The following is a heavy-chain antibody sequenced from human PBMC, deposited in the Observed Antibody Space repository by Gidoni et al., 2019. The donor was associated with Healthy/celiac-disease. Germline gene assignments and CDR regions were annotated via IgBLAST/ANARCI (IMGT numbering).Heavy chain of an antibody. CDR2: IYYRGST. J-gene: IGHJ4*02. Sequence: QLQLQESGPGLVKPSETLSLTCTVSGGSISSSSYYWGWIRQPPGKGLEWIGSIYYRGSTYYNPSLKSRVTISVDTSKNQFSLKLSSVTAADTAVYYCARQAAADPGYFDYWGQGTLVTVSS. V-gene: IGHV4-39*01. CDR3: ARQAAADPGYFDY. CDR1: GGSISSSSYY. D-gene: IGHD6-13*01.